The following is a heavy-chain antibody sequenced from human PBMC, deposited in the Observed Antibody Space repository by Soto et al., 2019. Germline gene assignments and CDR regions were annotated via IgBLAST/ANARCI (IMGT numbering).Heavy chain of an antibody. Sequence: PSQTLSLTCAISGDSVSSNSAAWNWIRQSPSRGLEWLGRTYYRSKWYNDYAVSVKSRITVNPDTSKNQFSLQLNSVTPEDTAVYYCARDLYSSSWYGNWFDPWGQGTLVTVSS. CDR3: ARDLYSSSWYGNWFDP. V-gene: IGHV6-1*01. CDR1: GDSVSSNSAA. D-gene: IGHD6-13*01. CDR2: TYYRSKWYN. J-gene: IGHJ5*02.